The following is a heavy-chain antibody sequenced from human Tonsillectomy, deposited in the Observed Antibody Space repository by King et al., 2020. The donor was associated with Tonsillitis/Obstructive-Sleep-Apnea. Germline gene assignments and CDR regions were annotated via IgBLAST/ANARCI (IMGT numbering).Heavy chain of an antibody. D-gene: IGHD3-10*01. CDR3: ARDQVVRRFIHGMDV. V-gene: IGHV4-31*03. J-gene: IGHJ6*02. CDR2: IYYSGST. CDR1: GGSISSGGYY. Sequence: QLQESGPGLVKPSQTLSLTCTVSGGSISSGGYYWSWIRQHPGKGLEWIGYIYYSGSTYYNPSLKSRVTISVDTSKNQFSLKLRSVTAADTAVYYCARDQVVRRFIHGMDVWGQGTTVTVSS.